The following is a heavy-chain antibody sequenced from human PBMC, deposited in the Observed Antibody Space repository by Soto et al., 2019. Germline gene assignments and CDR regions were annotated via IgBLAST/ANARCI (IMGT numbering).Heavy chain of an antibody. CDR3: ARSTYGSGSSSYYYYYYGMDV. D-gene: IGHD3-10*01. V-gene: IGHV3-30-3*01. CDR1: GFTFSSYA. J-gene: IGHJ6*02. Sequence: QVQLVESGGGVVQPGRSLRLSCAASGFTFSSYAMHWVRQAPGKGLEWVAVISYDGSNKYYADSVKGRFTISRDNSKNTLYLQMNSLRAEDTAVYYCARSTYGSGSSSYYYYYYGMDVWGQGTTVTVSS. CDR2: ISYDGSNK.